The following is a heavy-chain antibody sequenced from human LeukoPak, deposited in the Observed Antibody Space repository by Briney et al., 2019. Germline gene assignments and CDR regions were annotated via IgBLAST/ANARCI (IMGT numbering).Heavy chain of an antibody. Sequence: GESLRLSCAASGFTFSSYWMNWVRQAPGKGLEWVANIKQDGSEQYYVDSVKGRFTISRDNAKNSLYLQMNSLRAEDTAVYYCARPREKAFDIWGQGTMVTVSS. CDR3: ARPREKAFDI. CDR1: GFTFSSYW. J-gene: IGHJ3*02. V-gene: IGHV3-7*01. CDR2: IKQDGSEQ.